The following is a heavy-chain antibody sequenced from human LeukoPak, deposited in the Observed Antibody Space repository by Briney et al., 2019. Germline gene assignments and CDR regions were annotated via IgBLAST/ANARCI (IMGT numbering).Heavy chain of an antibody. CDR3: ARDLTRAYYDFWSGYPASNDAFDI. Sequence: GGSLRLSCAASDMNWVRQAPGKGLEWVSSISTSSIYIYQADSVKGRFTVSRDNARNSLFLQMNSLRAEDTAVYYCARDLTRAYYDFWSGYPASNDAFDIWGQGTMVTVSS. J-gene: IGHJ3*02. CDR2: ISTSSIYI. CDR1: D. D-gene: IGHD3-3*01. V-gene: IGHV3-21*01.